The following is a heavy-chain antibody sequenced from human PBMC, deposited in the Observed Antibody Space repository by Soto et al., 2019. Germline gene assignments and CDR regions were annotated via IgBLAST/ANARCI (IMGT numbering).Heavy chain of an antibody. Sequence: PGGSLRLSCAASGFPFSNTWMNWVRQAPGKGLEWVGQIKSKSGGGTTEYAAPVKDRFTISRDDSRNMVYLQMNSPKGEDTAVYYCTTNKGVLNPYGGIGDSVGFDYGGEGPPSPVSS. CDR3: TTNKGVLNPYGGIGDSVGFDY. J-gene: IGHJ4*02. V-gene: IGHV3-15*07. CDR2: IKSKSGGGTT. CDR1: GFPFSNTW. D-gene: IGHD3-10*01.